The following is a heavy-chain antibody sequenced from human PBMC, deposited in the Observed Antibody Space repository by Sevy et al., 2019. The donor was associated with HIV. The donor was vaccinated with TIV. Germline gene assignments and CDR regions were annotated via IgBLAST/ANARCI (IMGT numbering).Heavy chain of an antibody. CDR3: ARDLSASRKGNAFDI. V-gene: IGHV3-21*01. J-gene: IGHJ3*02. CDR1: GFTFSDYS. D-gene: IGHD3-10*01. Sequence: GGSLRLSCAASGFTFSDYSVNWVRQAPGKGLEWVSSISGSSFYIYYADSVKGRFTISRDNAKNSLYLQMNSLRAEDTAVYYCARDLSASRKGNAFDIWGQGTMVTVSS. CDR2: ISGSSFYI.